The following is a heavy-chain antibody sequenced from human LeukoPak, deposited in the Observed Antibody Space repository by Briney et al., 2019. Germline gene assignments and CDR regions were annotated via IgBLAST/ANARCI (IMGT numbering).Heavy chain of an antibody. V-gene: IGHV4-39*07. CDR3: ARGPPYYDILTGYYTRHAFDI. D-gene: IGHD3-9*01. Sequence: PSETLSLTCTVSGGSISSSSYYWGWIRQPPGKGLEWIGSIYYSGSTYYNPSLKSRVTISVDTSKNQFSLKLSSVTAADTAVYYCARGPPYYDILTGYYTRHAFDIWGQGTMVTVSS. CDR2: IYYSGST. J-gene: IGHJ3*02. CDR1: GGSISSSSYY.